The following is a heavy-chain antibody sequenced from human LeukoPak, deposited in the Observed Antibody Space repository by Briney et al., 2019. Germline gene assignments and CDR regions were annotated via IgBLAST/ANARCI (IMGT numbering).Heavy chain of an antibody. CDR2: INHNGNVN. D-gene: IGHD3-16*01. V-gene: IGHV3-7*01. J-gene: IGHJ4*02. CDR1: GFTFSSYW. CDR3: ARDHPGGYFDY. Sequence: GGSLRLSCAASGFTFSSYWMNWARQAPGKGLEWVASINHNGNVNYNVDSVKGRFTISRDNAKNSLYLQMSNLRAEDTAVYYCARDHPGGYFDYWGQGTLVTVSS.